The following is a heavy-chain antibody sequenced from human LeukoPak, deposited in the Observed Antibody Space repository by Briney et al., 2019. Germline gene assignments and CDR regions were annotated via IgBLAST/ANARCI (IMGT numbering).Heavy chain of an antibody. CDR3: ARVSLAVVPNWFDP. J-gene: IGHJ5*02. CDR2: IHHSGST. D-gene: IGHD6-19*01. Sequence: SETLSLTCTVSGGSISSYYWSWIRQPPGKGLEWIGSIHHSGSTYYNPSLKSRVTVSVDTSKNQFSLNLRSATAADTAVYYCARVSLAVVPNWFDPWGQGTLVTVSS. CDR1: GGSISSYY. V-gene: IGHV4-59*04.